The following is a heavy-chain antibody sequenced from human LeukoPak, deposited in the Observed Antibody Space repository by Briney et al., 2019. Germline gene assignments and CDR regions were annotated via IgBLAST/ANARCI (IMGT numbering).Heavy chain of an antibody. CDR3: AVPYGDYSYYFDY. Sequence: GEPLKISCKGSGYFFTSYWIGWVRQMPGKGLEWMGIIYPGDSDTTYSPSFQGQVTISADKSISTAYLQWSSLKASDTAMYYCAVPYGDYSYYFDYWGQGTLVTVSS. CDR1: GYFFTSYW. CDR2: IYPGDSDT. V-gene: IGHV5-51*01. D-gene: IGHD4-17*01. J-gene: IGHJ4*02.